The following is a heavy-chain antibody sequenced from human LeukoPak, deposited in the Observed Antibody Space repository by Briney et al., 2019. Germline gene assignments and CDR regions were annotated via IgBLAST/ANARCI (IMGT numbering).Heavy chain of an antibody. D-gene: IGHD3-22*01. CDR2: ISRSGSTR. CDR1: GFTFSDYY. J-gene: IGHJ3*02. V-gene: IGHV3-11*01. CDR3: ARTAYYYNSSGYDDAFDI. Sequence: GGSLRLSCAASGFTFSDYYMSWIRQAPGKGLEWVSHISRSGSTRYYADSLKGRFTISRDNAKNSLYLQMNSLRAEDTAVYYCARTAYYYNSSGYDDAFDIWGQGTMVTVSS.